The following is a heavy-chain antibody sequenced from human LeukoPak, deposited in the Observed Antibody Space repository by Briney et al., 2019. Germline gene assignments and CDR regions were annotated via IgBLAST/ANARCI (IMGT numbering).Heavy chain of an antibody. Sequence: SETLSLTCTVSGGSISTSNYYWGWIRQPPGKGLEWIGNIFYSGSTYYGPSLKSRVTISVDTSKNQFSLKLSSVTAADTAVYYCARADSSGYISIGYWGQGTLVTVSS. CDR2: IFYSGST. V-gene: IGHV4-39*07. CDR3: ARADSSGYISIGY. J-gene: IGHJ4*02. CDR1: GGSISTSNYY. D-gene: IGHD3-22*01.